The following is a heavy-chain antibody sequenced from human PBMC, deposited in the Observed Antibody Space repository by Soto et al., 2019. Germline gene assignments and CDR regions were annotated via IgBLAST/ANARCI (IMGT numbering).Heavy chain of an antibody. CDR1: GGTLSSYT. CDR2: VITVLGIS. J-gene: IGHJ6*03. CDR3: ARDYCTTTSCRLRPYYYFMDV. D-gene: IGHD2-2*01. Sequence: QVQLVQSGAEVKKPGSSVKVSCKASGGTLSSYTISWVRQAPGQGLEWMGRVITVLGISNYAQKFQGRVTITADKSTSTAYMELSSLRSEDTAVYYCARDYCTTTSCRLRPYYYFMDVWGKGTTVTVSS. V-gene: IGHV1-69*08.